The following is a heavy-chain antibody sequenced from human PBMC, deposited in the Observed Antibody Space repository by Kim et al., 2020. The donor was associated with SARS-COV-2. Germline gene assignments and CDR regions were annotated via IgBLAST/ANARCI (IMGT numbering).Heavy chain of an antibody. Sequence: SVKVSCKASGGTFSSYAISWVRQAPGQGLEWMGGIIPIFGTANYAQKFQGRVTITADESTSTAYMELSSLRSEDTAVYYCANSGAGYSSSWYINYYYGMDVWGQGTTVTVSS. J-gene: IGHJ6*02. D-gene: IGHD6-13*01. CDR1: GGTFSSYA. V-gene: IGHV1-69*13. CDR3: ANSGAGYSSSWYINYYYGMDV. CDR2: IIPIFGTA.